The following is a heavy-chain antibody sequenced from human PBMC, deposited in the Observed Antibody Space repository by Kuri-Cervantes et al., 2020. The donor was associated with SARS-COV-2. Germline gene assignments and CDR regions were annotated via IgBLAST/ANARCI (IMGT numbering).Heavy chain of an antibody. V-gene: IGHV3-30*03. J-gene: IGHJ2*01. Sequence: GESLKISCAASGFTFSSYGMHWVRQAPGKGLEWVAVISYDGSNKYYADSVKGRFTISRDNSKNTLYLQMNSLRAEDTAVYYCARAIAVAGTLPYWYFDLWGRGTLVTVSS. CDR1: GFTFSSYG. D-gene: IGHD6-19*01. CDR3: ARAIAVAGTLPYWYFDL. CDR2: ISYDGSNK.